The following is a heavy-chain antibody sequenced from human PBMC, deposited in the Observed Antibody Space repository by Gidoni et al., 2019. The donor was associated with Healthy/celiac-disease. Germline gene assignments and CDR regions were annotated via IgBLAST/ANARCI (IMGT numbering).Heavy chain of an antibody. CDR2: ISHDGSNK. CDR1: GFTFSSYA. D-gene: IGHD3-22*01. V-gene: IGHV3-30-3*01. J-gene: IGHJ6*02. CDR3: ARDRSYYDSSGYYSVKFGYYGMDV. Sequence: QVQLVESGGGVVQPGRSLRLSCAASGFTFSSYAMHWVRQAPGKGLGWVAVISHDGSNKYYADSVKGRFTISRDNSKNTLYLQMNSLRAEDTAVYYCARDRSYYDSSGYYSVKFGYYGMDVWGQGTTVTVSS.